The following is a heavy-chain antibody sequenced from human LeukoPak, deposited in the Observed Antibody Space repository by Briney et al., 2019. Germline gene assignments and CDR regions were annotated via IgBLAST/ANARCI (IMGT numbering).Heavy chain of an antibody. Sequence: GGSLRLSCAASGFIFSNFWMSWVRQAPGRGLEWVANINQDGSVKNSVDSVKGRFTISRDNAKNSLYLQMNSLRVEDTAVYYCAREGRPNAFDIWAKGQWSPSLQ. CDR2: INQDGSVK. J-gene: IGHJ3*02. V-gene: IGHV3-7*01. CDR1: GFIFSNFW. CDR3: AREGRPNAFDI.